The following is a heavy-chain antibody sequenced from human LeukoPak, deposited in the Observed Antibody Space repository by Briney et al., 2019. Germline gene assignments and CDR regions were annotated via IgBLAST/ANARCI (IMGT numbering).Heavy chain of an antibody. V-gene: IGHV4-39*01. D-gene: IGHD5-18*01. CDR2: IYYSGTT. CDR3: ARGPYSYGPKNFDY. J-gene: IGHJ4*02. CDR1: GDSISSSSYY. Sequence: SETLSLTCTVSGDSISSSSYYWGWIRQPPGKGLEWTGSIYYSGTTYYNPSLNSRVTISEDTSKNQFSLKLSSVTAADTAVYYCARGPYSYGPKNFDYWGQGTLVTVSS.